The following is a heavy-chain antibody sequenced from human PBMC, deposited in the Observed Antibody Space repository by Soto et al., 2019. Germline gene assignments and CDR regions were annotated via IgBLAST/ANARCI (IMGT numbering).Heavy chain of an antibody. J-gene: IGHJ4*02. CDR3: TTEDPSWLRGLKY. D-gene: IGHD5-12*01. Sequence: EVQLVESGGGLVKPGESLRLSCEASGASFTNAWMNWVRQAPGKGLEWVGRIKTRIDSATTDYAAPVKGRFTISRDDSKNTLYLQMDSMKTEDTSVYYCTTEDPSWLRGLKYWGQGPLVTVSS. CDR1: GASFTNAW. CDR2: IKTRIDSATT. V-gene: IGHV3-15*01.